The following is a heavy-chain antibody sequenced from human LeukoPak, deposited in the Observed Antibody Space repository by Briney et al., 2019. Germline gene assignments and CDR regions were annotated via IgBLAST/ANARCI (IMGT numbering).Heavy chain of an antibody. CDR2: IYYSGST. CDR3: ARDRSYSNFAYFDY. V-gene: IGHV4-59*01. CDR1: GGSISGYY. J-gene: IGHJ4*02. Sequence: SETLSLTCTVSGGSISGYYWSWIRQSPGKGLEWIGYIYYSGSTNYNPSLKSRVTISVDTSNNQFSLRLSSVTAADTAVYYCARDRSYSNFAYFDYWGQGTPVTVSS. D-gene: IGHD4-11*01.